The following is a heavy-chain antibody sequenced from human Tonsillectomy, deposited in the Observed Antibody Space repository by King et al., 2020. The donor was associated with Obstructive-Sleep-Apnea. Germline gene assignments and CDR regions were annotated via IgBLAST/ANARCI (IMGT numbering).Heavy chain of an antibody. J-gene: IGHJ2*01. V-gene: IGHV4-39*07. Sequence: QLQLQESGPGLVKPSETLSLTCTVSGASISSSTYYWGWIRQPPGKGLEWIGNIFHSGSTYYNPSLKSRVTISIDTSKNQFSLKLRSVTAADTAVYYCARRKKFCYDSSGYPNWYFDLWGRGTLVTVSS. CDR3: ARRKKFCYDSSGYPNWYFDL. D-gene: IGHD3-22*01. CDR1: GASISSSTYY. CDR2: IFHSGST.